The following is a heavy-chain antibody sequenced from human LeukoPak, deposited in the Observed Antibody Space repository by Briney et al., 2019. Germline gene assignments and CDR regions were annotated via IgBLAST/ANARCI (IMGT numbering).Heavy chain of an antibody. Sequence: GGSLRLSCAASGFTFSDYYMSWIRQAPGKGLEWVSYISSSGSTIYYADSVKGRFTISRDNAKNSLYLQMNSLRAEDTAVYYCARDVQDSSSWLGRYNWFDPWGQGTLVTVSS. CDR1: GFTFSDYY. J-gene: IGHJ5*02. CDR2: ISSSGSTI. D-gene: IGHD6-13*01. V-gene: IGHV3-11*04. CDR3: ARDVQDSSSWLGRYNWFDP.